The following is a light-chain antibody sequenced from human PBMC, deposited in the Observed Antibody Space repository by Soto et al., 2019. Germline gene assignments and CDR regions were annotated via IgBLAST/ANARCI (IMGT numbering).Light chain of an antibody. V-gene: IGLV2-8*01. CDR2: AVS. CDR3: LAYTGNDNFV. J-gene: IGLJ1*01. Sequence: QSVLTQPPSASGSPGQSVTISCTGSSNDVGGNNDYVSWYQQHPGKAPKLLIYAVSKRPSGVSERFSGSKSGNTASLTVSGLQAEDEDDSYCLAYTGNDNFVFGSGTRSPS. CDR1: SNDVGGNNDY.